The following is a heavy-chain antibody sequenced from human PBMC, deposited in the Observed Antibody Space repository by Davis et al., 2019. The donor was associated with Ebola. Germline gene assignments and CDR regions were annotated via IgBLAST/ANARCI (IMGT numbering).Heavy chain of an antibody. V-gene: IGHV3-7*01. Sequence: GESLKISCAASGFTFSNYWMSWARQAPGKGLECVAHIKEDGSKEFYVDSVKGRFTISRDNSNNTLYLEMTGLRAEDTAVYYCVKGSMYYYNSGSYSTLDSWGQGTLVTVSS. CDR1: GFTFSNYW. CDR2: IKEDGSKE. CDR3: VKGSMYYYNSGSYSTLDS. J-gene: IGHJ4*02. D-gene: IGHD3-10*01.